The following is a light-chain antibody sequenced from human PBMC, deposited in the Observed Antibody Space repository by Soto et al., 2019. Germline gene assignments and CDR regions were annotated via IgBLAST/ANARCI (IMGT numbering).Light chain of an antibody. CDR2: EVS. CDR3: NSYTRTNTLV. J-gene: IGLJ3*02. V-gene: IGLV2-14*01. CDR1: SSDVGGYKY. Sequence: QSVLTQPASMSGSPGQSITISCTGTSSDVGGYKYVSWYQQHPGKAPKLMIYEVSNRPSGVSTRFSGSKSGNTASLTISGLQAEDEADYYCNSYTRTNTLVFGGGTKLTVL.